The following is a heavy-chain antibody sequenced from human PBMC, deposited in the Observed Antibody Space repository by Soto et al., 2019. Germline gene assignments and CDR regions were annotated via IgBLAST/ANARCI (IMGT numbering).Heavy chain of an antibody. CDR1: GGSISSGGYY. V-gene: IGHV4-31*03. CDR3: ARGSITMVRGVSLGRLYYYYGMDV. D-gene: IGHD3-10*01. J-gene: IGHJ6*02. CDR2: IYYSGST. Sequence: SETLSLTCTVSGGSISSGGYYWIWIRQHPGKGLEWTGYIYYSGSTYYNPSLKSRVTISVDTSKNQFSLKLSSVTAADTAVYYCARGSITMVRGVSLGRLYYYYGMDVWGQGTTVTVSS.